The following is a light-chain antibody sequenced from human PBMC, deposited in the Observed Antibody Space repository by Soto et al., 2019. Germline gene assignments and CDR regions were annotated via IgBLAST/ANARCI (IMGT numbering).Light chain of an antibody. CDR2: DTS. J-gene: IGKJ5*01. CDR3: QQYGSSIT. Sequence: EIVLTQSPATLSLSPGERATLSCRASQSVSNYLAWYQQKPGQAPRLLIYDTSSRATGIPDRFSGSGSGTDFTLTINRLEPEDFAVYYCQQYGSSITFGQGTRLEIK. V-gene: IGKV3-20*01. CDR1: QSVSNY.